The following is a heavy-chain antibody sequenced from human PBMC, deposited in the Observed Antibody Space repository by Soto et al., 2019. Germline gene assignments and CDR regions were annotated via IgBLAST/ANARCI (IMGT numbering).Heavy chain of an antibody. J-gene: IGHJ6*02. CDR2: ISWDGGST. Sequence: GGSLRLSCAASGFTFDDYTMHWVRQAPWKGLEWVSLISWDGGSTYYADSVKGRFTISRDNSKNSLYLQMNSLRTEDTALYYCAKGLGRYFDWLLGHYGMDVWGQGTTVTVSS. CDR1: GFTFDDYT. D-gene: IGHD3-9*01. CDR3: AKGLGRYFDWLLGHYGMDV. V-gene: IGHV3-43*01.